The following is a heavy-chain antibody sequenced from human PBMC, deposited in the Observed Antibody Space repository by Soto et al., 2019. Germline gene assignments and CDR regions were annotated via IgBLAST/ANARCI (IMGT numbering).Heavy chain of an antibody. CDR1: GYTFTSYD. Sequence: ASVKVSCKASGYTFTSYDINWVRQATGQGLEWMGSINPNLGITASAQKFQDRVTLIADKSTSTAYMELNSLRSKDTAVYYCARRRGRSVDLPFDYWGQGTPVTVSS. CDR2: INPNLGIT. J-gene: IGHJ4*02. CDR3: ARRRGRSVDLPFDY. D-gene: IGHD3-10*01. V-gene: IGHV1-8*01.